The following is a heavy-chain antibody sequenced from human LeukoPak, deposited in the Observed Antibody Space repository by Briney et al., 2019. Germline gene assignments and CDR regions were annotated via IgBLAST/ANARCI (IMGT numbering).Heavy chain of an antibody. V-gene: IGHV3-30*04. CDR3: ARGRRYYYDSSGYYAAAPYYYGMDV. J-gene: IGHJ6*02. Sequence: GGSLRLSCAASGFTFSSYAMHWGRQAPGKGLEWVAVISYDGSNKYYADSVKGRFTISRDNSKNTLYLQMNSLRAEDTAVYYCARGRRYYYDSSGYYAAAPYYYGMDVWGQGTTVTVSS. CDR1: GFTFSSYA. CDR2: ISYDGSNK. D-gene: IGHD3-22*01.